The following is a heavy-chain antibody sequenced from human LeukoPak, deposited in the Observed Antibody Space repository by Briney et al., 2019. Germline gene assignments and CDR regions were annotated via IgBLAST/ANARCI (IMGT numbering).Heavy chain of an antibody. D-gene: IGHD3-22*01. CDR3: ARGIRGCSYYFDY. V-gene: IGHV4-34*01. J-gene: IGHJ4*02. CDR2: INHSGST. Sequence: KPSETLSLTCAVSGGSFSGYYWSWIRQPPRKGLEWIGEINHSGSTNYNPSLKSRVTISVDTSKNQFSLKMSSVTAAHTAVYYCARGIRGCSYYFDYWGQGTLVTVSS. CDR1: GGSFSGYY.